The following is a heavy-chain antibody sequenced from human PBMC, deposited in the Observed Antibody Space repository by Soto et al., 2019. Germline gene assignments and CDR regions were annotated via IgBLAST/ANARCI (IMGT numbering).Heavy chain of an antibody. J-gene: IGHJ5*02. Sequence: ASVKVSCKASGYTFTIYSMHWVRQAPGQRLEWMGWINAGNGNTKYSQKFQGRVTITRDTSASTAYMELSSLRSEDTAVYYCARDPPYGDYELRYWFDPWGQGTLVTVSS. V-gene: IGHV1-3*01. CDR3: ARDPPYGDYELRYWFDP. CDR1: GYTFTIYS. D-gene: IGHD4-17*01. CDR2: INAGNGNT.